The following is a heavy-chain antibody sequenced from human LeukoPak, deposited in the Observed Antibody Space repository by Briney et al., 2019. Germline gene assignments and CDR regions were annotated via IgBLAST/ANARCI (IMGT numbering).Heavy chain of an antibody. CDR1: GFTFSSYS. J-gene: IGHJ4*02. V-gene: IGHV3-21*01. D-gene: IGHD5-12*01. Sequence: PGGSLRLCCAASGFTFSSYSMNSVRQAPGKGLEWVSSISSSSSYIYYADSVKGRFTISRDNAKNSLYLQMNSLRAEDTAVYYCARGVVATISPLDYWGQGTLVTVSS. CDR2: ISSSSSYI. CDR3: ARGVVATISPLDY.